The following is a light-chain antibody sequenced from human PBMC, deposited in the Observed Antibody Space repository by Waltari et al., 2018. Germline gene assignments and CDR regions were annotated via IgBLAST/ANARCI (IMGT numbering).Light chain of an antibody. CDR2: AGS. CDR3: RSYAGSSTYV. V-gene: IGLV2-23*01. Sequence: QSALTQPASVSGSPGQSITISCTGTSSDVGNYNLVSWYQQHPGKAPKLMISAGSKRPSGVSNRFSGSKSGNTASLTISGLQAEDEADYYCRSYAGSSTYVFGTGTKVTVL. CDR1: SSDVGNYNL. J-gene: IGLJ1*01.